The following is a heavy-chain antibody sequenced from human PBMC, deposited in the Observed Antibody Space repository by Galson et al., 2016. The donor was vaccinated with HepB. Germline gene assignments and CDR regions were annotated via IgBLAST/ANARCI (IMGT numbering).Heavy chain of an antibody. V-gene: IGHV3-7*01. CDR3: AREGIGDYFD. CDR1: GFTVNPFNSYW. D-gene: IGHD2-21*01. Sequence: SLRLSCAGSGFTVNPFNSYWMTWVRQAPGKGLEWVANINQDGREKYYGDSVRGRFTVSRDNAKNSVYLQMNSLTVEDTGVYYCAREGIGDYFDWGQGTLVTVSS. J-gene: IGHJ4*02. CDR2: INQDGREK.